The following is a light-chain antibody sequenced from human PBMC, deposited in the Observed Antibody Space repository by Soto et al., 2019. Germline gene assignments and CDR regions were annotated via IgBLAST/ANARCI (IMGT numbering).Light chain of an antibody. V-gene: IGLV2-14*01. CDR1: SSDVGGYNY. Sequence: QSALTQPASVSGSPGQSITISCTGTSSDVGGYNYVSWYQQHPGKAPKLMIYEVSNRPSGVSNRFSGSKSGNTASLTISGIQAEDEADYYCSSYTSSSTYVFGTGTKSPS. J-gene: IGLJ1*01. CDR3: SSYTSSSTYV. CDR2: EVS.